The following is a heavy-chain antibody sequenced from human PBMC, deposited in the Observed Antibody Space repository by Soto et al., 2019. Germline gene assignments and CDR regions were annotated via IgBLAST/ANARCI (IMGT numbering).Heavy chain of an antibody. V-gene: IGHV3-21*01. CDR1: GFTFSSYS. CDR3: ARLAWVMITFGGVSDY. CDR2: ISSSSSYI. Sequence: GGSLRLSCAASGFTFSSYSMNWVRQAPGKGLEWVSSISSSSSYIYYADSVKGRFTISRDNAKNSLYLQMNSLRAEDTDVYYCARLAWVMITFGGVSDYWGQGTLVTAPQ. J-gene: IGHJ4*02. D-gene: IGHD3-16*01.